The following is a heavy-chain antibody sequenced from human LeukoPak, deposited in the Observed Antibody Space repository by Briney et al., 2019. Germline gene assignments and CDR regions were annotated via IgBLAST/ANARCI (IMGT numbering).Heavy chain of an antibody. CDR3: ARDQDVVVPAATDY. V-gene: IGHV3-21*01. D-gene: IGHD2-2*01. CDR1: GFTFSSYS. CDR2: ISSSSSYI. Sequence: GGSLRLSCAASGFTFSSYSMNWVRQAPGKGLEWVSSISSSSSYIYYADSVKGRFTIYRDNAKNSLYLQMNSLRAEDTAVYYCARDQDVVVPAATDYWGQGTLVTVSS. J-gene: IGHJ4*02.